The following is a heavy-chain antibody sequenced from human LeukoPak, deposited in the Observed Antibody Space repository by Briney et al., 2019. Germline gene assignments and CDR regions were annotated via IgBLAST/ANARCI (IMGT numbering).Heavy chain of an antibody. CDR1: GGSISSSSYY. CDR3: ARKEGYYYGVDV. J-gene: IGHJ6*02. V-gene: IGHV4-39*07. CDR2: IYYSGST. Sequence: SETLSLTCTVSGGSISSSSYYWGWIRQPPGKGLEWIRSIYYSGSTYYNPSLKSRVTISVDTSKNQFSLKLSSVTAADTAVYYCARKEGYYYGVDVWGQGTTVTVSS.